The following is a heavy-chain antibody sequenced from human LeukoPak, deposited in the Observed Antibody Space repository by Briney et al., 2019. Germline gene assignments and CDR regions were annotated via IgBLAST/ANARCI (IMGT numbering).Heavy chain of an antibody. CDR1: GGSISSYY. CDR2: IHTSGST. V-gene: IGHV4-4*07. CDR3: AREPRIAVAGVGWFDP. J-gene: IGHJ5*02. Sequence: SETLSLTCTVSGGSISSYYWSWIRQPAGKGLEWIGRIHTSGSTNYNPSLKSRVTMSVDTSKNQFSLKLSSVTAADTAVYYCAREPRIAVAGVGWFDPWGQGTLVTVSS. D-gene: IGHD6-19*01.